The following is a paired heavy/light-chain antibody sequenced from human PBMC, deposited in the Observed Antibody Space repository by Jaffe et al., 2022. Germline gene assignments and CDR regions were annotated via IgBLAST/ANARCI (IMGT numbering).Light chain of an antibody. CDR1: KLGDKY. CDR3: QAWDSSTAV. Sequence: SYELTQPPSVSVSPGQTASITCSGNKLGDKYACWYQQKPGQSPVLVIYQDSRRPSGIPERFSGSNSGNTATLTISGTQAMDEADYYCQAWDSSTAVFGGGTKLTVL. CDR2: QDS. J-gene: IGLJ2*01. V-gene: IGLV3-1*01.
Heavy chain of an antibody. CDR1: GGSISSGSYY. J-gene: IGHJ4*02. D-gene: IGHD3-10*01. CDR2: IDTSGST. Sequence: QVQLQESGPGLVKPSQTLSLTCTVSGGSISSGSYYWSWIRQPAGKGLEWIGRIDTSGSTNYNPSLKSRVTISVDTSKNQFSLKLSSVTAADTAVYYCARAYYYGSGNYYNVIDYWGQGTLVTVSS. CDR3: ARAYYYGSGNYYNVIDY. V-gene: IGHV4-61*02.